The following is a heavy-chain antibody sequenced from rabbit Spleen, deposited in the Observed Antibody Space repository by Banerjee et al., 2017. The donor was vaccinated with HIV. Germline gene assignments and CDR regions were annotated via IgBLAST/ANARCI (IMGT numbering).Heavy chain of an antibody. V-gene: IGHV1S45*01. CDR2: IYTGNGKT. Sequence: QQQLEESGGGLVKPEGSLTLTCKASGFSFSRGYDMCWVRQAPGRGLEWLGCIYTGNGKTYYASWAKGRFTISKSSSTTVTLQMTSLTAADTATYFCARDVGSGDYIDVYFDLWGPGTLVTVS. CDR1: GFSFSRGYD. D-gene: IGHD1-1*01. CDR3: ARDVGSGDYIDVYFDL. J-gene: IGHJ4*01.